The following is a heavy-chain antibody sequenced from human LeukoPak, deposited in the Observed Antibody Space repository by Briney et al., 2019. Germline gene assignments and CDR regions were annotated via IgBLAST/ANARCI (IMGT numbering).Heavy chain of an antibody. D-gene: IGHD2-15*01. J-gene: IGHJ4*02. CDR1: GFTFSNYA. CDR2: LSYGGDTI. V-gene: IGHV3-23*01. CDR3: AKAPVGHCSGAFCYHFDS. Sequence: PGGSLRLSCAASGFTFSNYAMCWIRQVPGKGLDWVSDLSYGGDTIFYADSVKGRFTISRDNSKNTLHLQMSGLRAEDTARYYCAKAPVGHCSGAFCYHFDSWGQGTLVTVSS.